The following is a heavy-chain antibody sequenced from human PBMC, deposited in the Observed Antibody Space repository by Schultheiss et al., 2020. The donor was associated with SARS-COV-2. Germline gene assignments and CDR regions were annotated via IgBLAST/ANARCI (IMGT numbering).Heavy chain of an antibody. V-gene: IGHV3-30-3*01. D-gene: IGHD2-15*01. CDR3: AREGYTSGRCGNFDK. CDR2: MSFDGFSK. CDR1: GFTFSSYA. J-gene: IGHJ4*02. Sequence: GESLKISCAASGFTFSSYAMHWVRQAPGKGLEWVAAMSFDGFSKYYVDSVKDRFIISRDSSKSTVDLQMDSLREEDTAIYYCAREGYTSGRCGNFDKWGPGTLVTVSS.